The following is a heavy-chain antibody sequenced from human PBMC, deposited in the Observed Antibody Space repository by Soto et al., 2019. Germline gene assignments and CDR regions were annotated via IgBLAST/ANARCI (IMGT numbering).Heavy chain of an antibody. CDR2: IYYSGST. D-gene: IGHD3-3*01. Sequence: SETLSLTCTVSGGSISSSSYYWGWIRQPPGKGLEWIGSIYYSGSTYYNPSLKSRVTISVATTKNQFSLKLSCVTAADTAVYYCASSGFLEWLLYFDYWGQGTLVTVSS. V-gene: IGHV4-39*01. CDR1: GGSISSSSYY. J-gene: IGHJ4*02. CDR3: ASSGFLEWLLYFDY.